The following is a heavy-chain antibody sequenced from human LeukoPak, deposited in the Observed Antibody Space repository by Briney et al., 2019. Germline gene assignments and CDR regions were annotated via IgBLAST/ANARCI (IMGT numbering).Heavy chain of an antibody. CDR3: ARGYYFDSGSFFED. J-gene: IGHJ4*02. Sequence: PSQTLSLTCTVSGDSITSGAYFWNWIRQQPGKGLEWIGYIYYTRGTNYNPSLESRVTILLDTSKNEFSLRLSSVTAADTAVYYCARGYYFDSGSFFEDWGQGTLVTVSS. V-gene: IGHV4-31*03. CDR1: GDSITSGAYF. CDR2: IYYTRGT. D-gene: IGHD3-10*01.